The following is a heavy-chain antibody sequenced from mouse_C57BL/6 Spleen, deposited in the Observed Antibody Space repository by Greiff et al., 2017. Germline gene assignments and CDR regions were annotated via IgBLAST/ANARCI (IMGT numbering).Heavy chain of an antibody. CDR3: PIYYGNYGAMDY. D-gene: IGHD2-1*01. CDR1: GYTFTDYE. V-gene: IGHV1-15*01. Sequence: VQLQQSGAELVRPGASVTLSCTASGYTFTDYEMHWVKQTPVHGLEWIGAIDPATGGTAYNQKFKGKAILTADKSSSTAYMELRSLTSEDSAVYYCPIYYGNYGAMDYWGQGTSVTVSS. J-gene: IGHJ4*01. CDR2: IDPATGGT.